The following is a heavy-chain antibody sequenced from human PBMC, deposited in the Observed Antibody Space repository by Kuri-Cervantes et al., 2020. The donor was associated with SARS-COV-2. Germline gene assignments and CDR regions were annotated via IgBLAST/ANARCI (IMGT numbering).Heavy chain of an antibody. V-gene: IGHV3-9*01. CDR3: AKAYYYGSGSNYKTFDS. J-gene: IGHJ4*02. CDR2: ISWNSGSI. D-gene: IGHD3-10*01. CDR1: GFTFDDYA. Sequence: GGSLRLSCAASGFTFDDYAMHWVRQAPGKGLEWVSGISWNSGSIGYADSVKGRFTISRDNSKNTMYLQMNSLRAEDTAVYYCAKAYYYGSGSNYKTFDSWGQGTLVTVSS.